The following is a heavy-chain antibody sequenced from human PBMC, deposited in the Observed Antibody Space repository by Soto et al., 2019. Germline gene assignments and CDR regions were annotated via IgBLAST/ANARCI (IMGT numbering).Heavy chain of an antibody. V-gene: IGHV3-48*03. CDR2: ITSSGSII. CDR3: ARVLNERGEDWFDP. D-gene: IGHD3-16*01. Sequence: GGSLRLSCAASGFTFSSYEMNWVRQAPGKGLEWVSYITSSGSIIYYADSVKGRFTISRDNAKNSLYLQMNSLRAEDTAVYYCARVLNERGEDWFDPWGQGTLVTVSS. CDR1: GFTFSSYE. J-gene: IGHJ5*02.